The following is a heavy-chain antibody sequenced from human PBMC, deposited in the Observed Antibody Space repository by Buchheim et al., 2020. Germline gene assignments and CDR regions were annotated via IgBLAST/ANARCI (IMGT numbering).Heavy chain of an antibody. CDR2: INPNSGGT. J-gene: IGHJ6*02. D-gene: IGHD3-3*01. CDR1: GYTFTGYY. Sequence: QVQLVQSGAEVKKPGASVKVSCKASGYTFTGYYMHWVRQAPGQGLEWMGWINPNSGGTNYAQKFQGRVTLTRDTSISTASMELSRLRYDDTAVYYCARDRGSGYDFWSGYYKHYYYYGMDVWGQGTT. V-gene: IGHV1-2*02. CDR3: ARDRGSGYDFWSGYYKHYYYYGMDV.